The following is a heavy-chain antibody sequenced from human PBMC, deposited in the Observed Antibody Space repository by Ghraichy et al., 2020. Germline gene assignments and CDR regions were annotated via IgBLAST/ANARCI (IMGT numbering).Heavy chain of an antibody. CDR1: GFTVSSNY. V-gene: IGHV3-53*01. J-gene: IGHJ2*01. D-gene: IGHD2-21*01. CDR2: IYSGGST. CDR3: ARGRVVPRWYFDL. Sequence: GGSLRLSCAASGFTVSSNYMSWVRQAPGKGLEWVSVIYSGGSTNYADSVNSRFTISRDNSKNTLYLQMNSLRAEDTAVYYCARGRVVPRWYFDLWGRGTLVTVSS.